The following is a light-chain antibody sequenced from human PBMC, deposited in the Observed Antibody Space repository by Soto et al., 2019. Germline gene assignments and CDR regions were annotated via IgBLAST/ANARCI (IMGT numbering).Light chain of an antibody. Sequence: EIVLTQSPASLSLSPGERATLSCRASQSVSSYVAWYQQKPGQAPRLLIYDASNRATGIPARFSGSGSGTDFTLTISSLEPEVFAVYYWQQRSNWPRLTFGGGTKVEIK. V-gene: IGKV3-11*01. J-gene: IGKJ4*02. CDR1: QSVSSY. CDR3: QQRSNWPRLT. CDR2: DAS.